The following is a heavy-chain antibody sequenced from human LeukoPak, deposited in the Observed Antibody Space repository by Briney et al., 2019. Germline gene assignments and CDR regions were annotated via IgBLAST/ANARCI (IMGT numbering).Heavy chain of an antibody. Sequence: ASVKVSCKASGYTFTSYGISWVRQAPGQGLEWMGWINPNSGGTNYAQKFQGRVTMTRDTSISTAYMELSRLRSDDTAVYYCARVRSVRGSATYGMDVWGQGTTVTVSS. CDR3: ARVRSVRGSATYGMDV. CDR1: GYTFTSYG. J-gene: IGHJ6*02. D-gene: IGHD3-10*01. CDR2: INPNSGGT. V-gene: IGHV1-2*02.